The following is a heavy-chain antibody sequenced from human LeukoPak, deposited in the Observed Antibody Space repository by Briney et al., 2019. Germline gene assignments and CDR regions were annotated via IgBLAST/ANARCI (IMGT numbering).Heavy chain of an antibody. V-gene: IGHV4-59*01. J-gene: IGHJ5*02. CDR3: ARDHWGFNWFDP. Sequence: SETLSLTCAVYGGSFSSYYWSWIRQPPGKGLEWIGYIYYGGSTNYNPSLKSRVTISVDTSKNQFSLKLSSVTAADTAVYYCARDHWGFNWFDPWGQGTLVTVSS. CDR1: GGSFSSYY. D-gene: IGHD7-27*01. CDR2: IYYGGST.